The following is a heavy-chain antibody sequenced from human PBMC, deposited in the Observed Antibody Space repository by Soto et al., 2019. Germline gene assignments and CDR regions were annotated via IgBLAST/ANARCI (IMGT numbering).Heavy chain of an antibody. CDR2: ISYAGSNK. CDR3: ARGGGSSWSTFDY. J-gene: IGHJ4*02. D-gene: IGHD6-13*01. Sequence: QVQLVESGGGVVQPGKSLRLSCAASGFTISSYAMHWVRQAPGKGLEWVAVISYAGSNKYYADSVKGRFTISRDNSKNTLYLQMDSLRVEDTAMYHCARGGGSSWSTFDYWGQGTLVTVSS. V-gene: IGHV3-30-3*01. CDR1: GFTISSYA.